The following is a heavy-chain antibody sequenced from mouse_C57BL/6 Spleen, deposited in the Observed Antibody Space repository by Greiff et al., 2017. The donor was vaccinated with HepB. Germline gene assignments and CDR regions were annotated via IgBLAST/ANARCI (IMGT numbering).Heavy chain of an antibody. D-gene: IGHD1-1*01. CDR3: ARNYGSSRYYAMDY. Sequence: VQLQQPGAELVMPGASVKLSCKASGYTFTSYWMHWVKQRPGQGLEWIGEIDPSDSYTNYNQKFKGKSTLTVDKSSSTAYMQLSSLTSEDSAVYYCARNYGSSRYYAMDYWGQGTSGTVSS. CDR2: IDPSDSYT. V-gene: IGHV1-69*01. CDR1: GYTFTSYW. J-gene: IGHJ4*01.